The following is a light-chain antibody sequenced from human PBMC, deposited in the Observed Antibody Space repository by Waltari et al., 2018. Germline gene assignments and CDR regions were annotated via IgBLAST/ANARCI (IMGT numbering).Light chain of an antibody. J-gene: IGKJ2*01. V-gene: IGKV1-5*03. CDR2: KAS. CDR1: QSISSW. Sequence: DIQMTQSPSTLSASVGDRVTITCRASQSISSWLAWYQQKPGKAPKLLIYKASSLESGVPSRFSGSGSGTEFTLTISSLQPDDFATYYCQQYNSYPYTFGQGAKLEIK. CDR3: QQYNSYPYT.